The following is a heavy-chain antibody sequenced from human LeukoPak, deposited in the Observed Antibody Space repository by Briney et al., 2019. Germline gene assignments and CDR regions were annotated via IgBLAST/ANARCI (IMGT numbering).Heavy chain of an antibody. CDR2: IKGDGSST. V-gene: IGHV3-74*01. D-gene: IGHD3-10*01. CDR1: GFTFSSYW. CDR3: AKDQGHYYGSGVFDF. J-gene: IGHJ4*02. Sequence: PGGSLRLSCAASGFTFSSYWMHWVRHTPGKGLVWVSRIKGDGSSTSYADSVKGRFTISRDNAKNTLYLQMNSLRAEDTAVYYCAKDQGHYYGSGVFDFWGQGTLVTVSS.